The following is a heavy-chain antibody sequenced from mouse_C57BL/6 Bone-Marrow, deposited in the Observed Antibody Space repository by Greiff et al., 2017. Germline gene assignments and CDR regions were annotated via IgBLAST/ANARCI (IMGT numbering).Heavy chain of an antibody. Sequence: EVKLMESGEGLVKPGGSLKLSCAASGFTFSSYAMSWVRQTPEKRLEWVAYISSGGDYIYYADTVKGRFTISRDNARNTLYLQMSSLKSEDTAMYYCTTYGNYGDYWGQGTTLTVSS. V-gene: IGHV5-9-1*02. CDR1: GFTFSSYA. CDR2: ISSGGDYI. D-gene: IGHD2-1*01. CDR3: TTYGNYGDY. J-gene: IGHJ2*01.